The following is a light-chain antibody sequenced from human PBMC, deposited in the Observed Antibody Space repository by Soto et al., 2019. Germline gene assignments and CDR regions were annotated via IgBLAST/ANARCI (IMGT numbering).Light chain of an antibody. Sequence: DIQMTQSPSTLSASVGYRVTITCRASQSFGRWLAWYQQKPGKAPELLIYKTSTLERGVPSRFSGSGSGTEFTLTISSLQPDDFATYYCQEYKTGPGYNFGQGTRLEIK. CDR2: KTS. CDR3: QEYKTGPGYN. V-gene: IGKV1-5*03. J-gene: IGKJ2*01. CDR1: QSFGRW.